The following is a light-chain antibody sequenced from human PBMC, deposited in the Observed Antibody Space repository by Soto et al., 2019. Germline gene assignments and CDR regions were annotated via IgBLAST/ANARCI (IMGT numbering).Light chain of an antibody. CDR2: DAS. CDR1: QSVSSY. Sequence: DIVLTHSPATLSFSPGPRPTLSGTASQSVSSYLAWYQQKPGQAPRLLIYDASNRATGTPARFSGSGSGTDFTLTISSLEPEDFAVYYCQQCSNWSWTFGQGTKVDIK. J-gene: IGKJ1*01. CDR3: QQCSNWSWT. V-gene: IGKV3-11*01.